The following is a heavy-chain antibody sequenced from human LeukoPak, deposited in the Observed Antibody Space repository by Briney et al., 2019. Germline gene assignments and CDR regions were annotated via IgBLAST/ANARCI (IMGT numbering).Heavy chain of an antibody. CDR3: TTDGEVIWFDP. Sequence: GGSLRLSCAASGFTFSNAWMSWVRQAPGKGLEWVGRTKSKTDGGTTDYAAPVKGRFTISRDDSKNTLYLQMNSLKTEDTAVYYCTTDGEVIWFDPWGQGTLVTVSS. D-gene: IGHD3-16*01. V-gene: IGHV3-15*01. CDR2: TKSKTDGGTT. J-gene: IGHJ5*02. CDR1: GFTFSNAW.